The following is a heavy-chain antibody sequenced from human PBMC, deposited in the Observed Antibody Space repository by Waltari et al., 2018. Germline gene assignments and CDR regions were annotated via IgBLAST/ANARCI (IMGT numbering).Heavy chain of an antibody. J-gene: IGHJ6*03. D-gene: IGHD5-12*01. Sequence: QLQLQESGPGLVKPSETLSLTCTVSGGPISSSRYYWGWIRQPPGKGLEWIGIIYYSGSTYYNPSLKSRVTISVDTSKNQFSLKLSSVTAADTAVYYCARIEMATIVDYYYYMDVWGKGTTVTISS. CDR3: ARIEMATIVDYYYYMDV. CDR1: GGPISSSRYY. CDR2: IYYSGST. V-gene: IGHV4-39*07.